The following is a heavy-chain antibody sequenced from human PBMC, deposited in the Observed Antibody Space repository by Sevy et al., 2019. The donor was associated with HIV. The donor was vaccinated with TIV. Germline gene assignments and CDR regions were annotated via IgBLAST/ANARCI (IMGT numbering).Heavy chain of an antibody. CDR1: GGSFSGYY. J-gene: IGHJ6*02. CDR2: INHSGST. D-gene: IGHD4-17*01. Sequence: SETLSLTCAVYGGSFSGYYWRWIRQPPGQGLEWIGEINHSGSTNYNPSLKSRVTISLETSKNQFSLKLSSVTAADTAVYYCARGPILRRYYYYGMDVWGQGTTVTVSS. CDR3: ARGPILRRYYYYGMDV. V-gene: IGHV4-34*01.